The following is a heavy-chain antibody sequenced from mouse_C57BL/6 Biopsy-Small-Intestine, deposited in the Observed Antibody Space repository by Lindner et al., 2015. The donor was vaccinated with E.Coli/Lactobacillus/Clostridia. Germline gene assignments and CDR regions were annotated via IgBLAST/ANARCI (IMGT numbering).Heavy chain of an antibody. CDR2: IFPGDGDT. CDR3: AREFITTLGYYFDY. D-gene: IGHD1-1*01. J-gene: IGHJ2*01. V-gene: IGHV1-82*01. CDR1: GYAFSTSW. Sequence: VQLQESGPELVKPGASVKISCQASGYAFSTSWMNWVKQRPGKGLEWIGRIFPGDGDTNYNGKSKDKATITADTSSNTAYLQLSSLTSEASAVYYCAREFITTLGYYFDYWGHGTTLTVSS.